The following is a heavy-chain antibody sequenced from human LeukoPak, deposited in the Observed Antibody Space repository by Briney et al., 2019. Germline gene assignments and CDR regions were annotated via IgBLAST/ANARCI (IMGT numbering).Heavy chain of an antibody. D-gene: IGHD3-10*01. CDR3: TRDRDYYDSGSSYFDY. CDR1: GRSISSYY. J-gene: IGHJ4*02. Sequence: SETLSLTGTVSGRSISSYYWSWIRQPPGKGLEWIGYIYYTGSTNYNPSLKSRVTISIDTSKNQFSLKLSSVTAADTAVYFCTRDRDYYDSGSSYFDYWGQGTLVTVSS. CDR2: IYYTGST. V-gene: IGHV4-59*01.